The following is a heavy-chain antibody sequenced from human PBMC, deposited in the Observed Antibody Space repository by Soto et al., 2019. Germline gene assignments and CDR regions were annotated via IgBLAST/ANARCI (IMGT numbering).Heavy chain of an antibody. J-gene: IGHJ6*03. CDR2: IYSGGST. V-gene: IGHV3-53*01. CDR3: ARTPPPDYYYYYMDF. Sequence: GGSLRLSCAASGFTVSSNYMSWVRQAPGKGLEWVSVIYSGGSTYYADSVKGRFTISRDNSKNTLYLQMNSLRAEDTAVYYCARTPPPDYYYYYMDFWGKGTSVTVSS. CDR1: GFTVSSNY.